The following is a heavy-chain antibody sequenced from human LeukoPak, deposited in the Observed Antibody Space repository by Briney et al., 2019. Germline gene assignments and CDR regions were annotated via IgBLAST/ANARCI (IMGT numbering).Heavy chain of an antibody. V-gene: IGHV4-39*01. D-gene: IGHD1-7*01. CDR1: GGSISSSSYY. CDR3: ARHGGWNYDYYFDY. J-gene: IGHJ4*02. Sequence: PSETLSLTCAVSGGSISSSSYYWGWIRQPPGKGLEWIGSIYYSGSTYYNPSLKSRVTISVDTSKNQFSLKLSSVTAADTAVYYCARHGGWNYDYYFDYWGQGTLVTVSS. CDR2: IYYSGST.